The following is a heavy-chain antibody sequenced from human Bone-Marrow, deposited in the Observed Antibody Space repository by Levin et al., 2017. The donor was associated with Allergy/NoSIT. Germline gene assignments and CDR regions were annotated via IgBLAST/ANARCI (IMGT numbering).Heavy chain of an antibody. CDR1: GFIFSSHA. CDR3: VKCIPNYYYYYLDV. CDR2: ISGNGGST. D-gene: IGHD2-8*01. Sequence: GESLKISCAASGFIFSSHAMSWVRQAPGKGLEWVSAISGNGGSTFYAASVKGRFTISRDNSRNTLSLQMNSLRAEDTAVYYCVKCIPNYYYYYLDVWGKGTTVTVSS. V-gene: IGHV3-23*01. J-gene: IGHJ6*03.